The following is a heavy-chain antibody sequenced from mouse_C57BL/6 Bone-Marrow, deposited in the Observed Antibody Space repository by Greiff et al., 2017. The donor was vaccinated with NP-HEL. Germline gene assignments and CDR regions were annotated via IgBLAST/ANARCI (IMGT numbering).Heavy chain of an antibody. Sequence: QVQLQQPGAELVKPGASVKLSCKASGYTFTSYWMHWVKQRPGQGLEWIGMIHPNSGSTNYNEKFKSKATLTVDKSSSTAYMQLSSLASEDSAVYYCTTFDYEGGDMDYWGQGTSVTVSS. D-gene: IGHD2-4*01. V-gene: IGHV1-64*01. J-gene: IGHJ4*01. CDR2: IHPNSGST. CDR1: GYTFTSYW. CDR3: TTFDYEGGDMDY.